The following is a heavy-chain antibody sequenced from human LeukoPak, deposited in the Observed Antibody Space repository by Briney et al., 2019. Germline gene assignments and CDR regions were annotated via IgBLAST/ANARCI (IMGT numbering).Heavy chain of an antibody. CDR1: GGSISSYY. J-gene: IGHJ4*02. Sequence: RPSETLSLTCTVSGGSISSYYWTWIRQPPGKGLEWIGYIYYSGSTNYNPSLKSRVTMSVDTSKNQFSLKLTSVTAADTAVYYCARAHSGYSNSSLWGQGTLVTVSS. D-gene: IGHD6-6*01. CDR3: ARAHSGYSNSSL. CDR2: IYYSGST. V-gene: IGHV4-59*08.